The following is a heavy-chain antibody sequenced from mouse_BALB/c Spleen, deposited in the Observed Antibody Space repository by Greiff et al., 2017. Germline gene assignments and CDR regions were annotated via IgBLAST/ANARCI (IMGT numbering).Heavy chain of an antibody. CDR2: IDPSDSYT. CDR3: ARRPSFYYAMDY. Sequence: VQLHQPGAELVKPGASVKLSCKASGYTFTSYWMHWVKQRPGQGLEWIGEIDPSDSYTNYNQKFKGKATLTVDKSSSTAYMQLSSLTSEDSAVYYCARRPSFYYAMDYWGQGTSVTVSS. J-gene: IGHJ4*01. CDR1: GYTFTSYW. V-gene: IGHV1-69*02.